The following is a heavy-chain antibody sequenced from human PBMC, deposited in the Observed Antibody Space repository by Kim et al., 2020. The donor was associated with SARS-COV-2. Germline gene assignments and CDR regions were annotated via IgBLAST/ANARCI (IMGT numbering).Heavy chain of an antibody. D-gene: IGHD5-12*01. CDR1: GGTFSSYA. J-gene: IGHJ4*02. CDR3: ASHRSSGYGAHCDY. CDR2: IIPIFGTA. Sequence: SVKVSCKASGGTFSSYAISWVRQAPGQGLEWMGGIIPIFGTANYAQKLQGRVTITADESTSTAYMELSSLRSEDTAVYYCASHRSSGYGAHCDYWGQGTLVTVSS. V-gene: IGHV1-69*13.